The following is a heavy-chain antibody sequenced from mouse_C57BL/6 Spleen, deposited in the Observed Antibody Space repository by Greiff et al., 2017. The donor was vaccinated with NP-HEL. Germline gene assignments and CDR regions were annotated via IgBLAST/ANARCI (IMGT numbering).Heavy chain of an antibody. CDR3: SRWRADWDY. Sequence: EVQLQRSGPELVKPGASVKISCKASGYTFTDYYMNWVKQSPGKSLEWIGDINPKNGGTSYNQKFKGKATLTVDKSSSTAYMELRRLTSEDAAVYYCSRWRADWDYWGQGTTVTVSS. J-gene: IGHJ2*01. D-gene: IGHD4-1*01. CDR1: GYTFTDYY. CDR2: INPKNGGT. V-gene: IGHV1-26*01.